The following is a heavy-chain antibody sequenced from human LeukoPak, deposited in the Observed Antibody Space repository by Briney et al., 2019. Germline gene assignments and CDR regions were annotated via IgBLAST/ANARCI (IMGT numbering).Heavy chain of an antibody. V-gene: IGHV4-39*07. CDR1: GGSISSSSYS. CDR3: ARADTSSWYPAYFDY. J-gene: IGHJ4*02. Sequence: PSETLSLTRTVSGGSISSSSYSWGWIRQSPGKALEWIGSIYYSGSTDYNPSLKSRVTISLDTSKNQFSLKLSSVTAADTAVYYCARADTSSWYPAYFDYWGQGTLVTVSS. CDR2: IYYSGST. D-gene: IGHD6-13*01.